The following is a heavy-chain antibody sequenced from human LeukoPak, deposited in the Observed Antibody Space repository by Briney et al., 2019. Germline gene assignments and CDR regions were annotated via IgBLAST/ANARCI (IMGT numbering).Heavy chain of an antibody. CDR1: GFTFSISA. CDR3: ARAYSGSYQTFDY. J-gene: IGHJ4*02. CDR2: IYYSGST. V-gene: IGHV4-59*01. D-gene: IGHD1-26*01. Sequence: GSLRLSCAASGFTFSISAMSWVRQPPGKGLEWIGYIYYSGSTNYNPSLKSRVTISVDTSKNQFSLKLSSVTAADTAVYYCARAYSGSYQTFDYWGQGTLVTVSS.